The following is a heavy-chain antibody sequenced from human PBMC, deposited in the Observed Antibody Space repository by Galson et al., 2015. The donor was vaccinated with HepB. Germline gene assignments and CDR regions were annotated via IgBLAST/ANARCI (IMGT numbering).Heavy chain of an antibody. CDR1: EFTFSSYA. D-gene: IGHD3-10*01. V-gene: IGHV3-23*01. CDR2: ISGSGGST. J-gene: IGHJ4*02. CDR3: AKDPKYYYGSGSYFNY. Sequence: SLRLSCAASEFTFSSYAMSWVRQAPGKGLEWVSAISGSGGSTYYADSVKGRFTISRDNSKNTLYLQMNSLRAEDTAVYYCAKDPKYYYGSGSYFNYWGQGTLVTVSS.